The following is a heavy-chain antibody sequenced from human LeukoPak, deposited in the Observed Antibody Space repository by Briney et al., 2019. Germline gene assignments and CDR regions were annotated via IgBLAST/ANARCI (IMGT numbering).Heavy chain of an antibody. CDR3: ARDFHSSGWYDY. D-gene: IGHD6-19*01. CDR1: GFTFSSCS. CDR2: ISSSSSYI. V-gene: IGHV3-21*01. Sequence: GGSLRLSCAASGFTFSSCSMNWVRQAPGKGLEWVSSISSSSSYIYYADSVKGRFTISRDNAKNSLYLQMNSLRAEDTAVYYCARDFHSSGWYDYWGQGTLVTVSS. J-gene: IGHJ4*02.